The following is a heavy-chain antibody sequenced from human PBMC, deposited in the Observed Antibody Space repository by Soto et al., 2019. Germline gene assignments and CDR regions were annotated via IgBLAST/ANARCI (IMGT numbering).Heavy chain of an antibody. J-gene: IGHJ6*02. Sequence: QVQLVQSGVEVKKPGASVKVSCKASGYTFISHGISWVRQAPGQGLEWMGWISGKNGNTNYAQKLQGRVTLTTDTSTCTAYMELRSLRSDDTAVYYCARVSSSIVVVPDYGMDVWGQGTTVTVSS. D-gene: IGHD2-15*01. CDR1: GYTFISHG. V-gene: IGHV1-18*04. CDR2: ISGKNGNT. CDR3: ARVSSSIVVVPDYGMDV.